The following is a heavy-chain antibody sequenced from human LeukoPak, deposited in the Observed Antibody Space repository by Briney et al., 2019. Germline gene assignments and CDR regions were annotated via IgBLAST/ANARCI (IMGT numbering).Heavy chain of an antibody. D-gene: IGHD2-15*01. Sequence: PSETLSLTCTVSGGSISSGNYYWGWIRQPPGMGLEWLGNIYYSGSTYYNPSLKSRVTISVDTSKNQFSLNLISVTAADTAVYYCARLDCSPGSCYFDYWGQGTLVTVSS. CDR1: GGSISSGNYY. V-gene: IGHV4-39*01. J-gene: IGHJ4*02. CDR2: IYYSGST. CDR3: ARLDCSPGSCYFDY.